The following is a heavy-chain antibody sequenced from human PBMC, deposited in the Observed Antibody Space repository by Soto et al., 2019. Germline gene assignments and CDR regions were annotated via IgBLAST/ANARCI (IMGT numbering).Heavy chain of an antibody. V-gene: IGHV3-7*01. CDR1: GFTFSSYW. CDR3: ARRYGSSWSGFDS. Sequence: GGSLRLSCAASGFTFSSYWMSWVRQAPGKGLEWVANIKQDGSEKYYVDSVKGRFTISRDNAKNSLYLQMNSLRAEDMAIYYCARRYGSSWSGFDSWGQGTLVTVSS. CDR2: IKQDGSEK. J-gene: IGHJ4*02. D-gene: IGHD6-13*01.